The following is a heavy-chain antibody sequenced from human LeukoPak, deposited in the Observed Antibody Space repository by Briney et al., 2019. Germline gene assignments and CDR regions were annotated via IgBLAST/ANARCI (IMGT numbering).Heavy chain of an antibody. CDR3: ARERYDSPHDY. CDR2: IKQDGSEK. Sequence: GGSLRLSCAASGFTFSSYSMNWVRQAPGKGLEWVANIKQDGSEKYYVDSVKGRFTISRDNAKNSLYLQMNSLRAEDTAVYYCARERYDSPHDYWGQGTLVTVSS. V-gene: IGHV3-7*01. CDR1: GFTFSSYS. D-gene: IGHD3-22*01. J-gene: IGHJ4*02.